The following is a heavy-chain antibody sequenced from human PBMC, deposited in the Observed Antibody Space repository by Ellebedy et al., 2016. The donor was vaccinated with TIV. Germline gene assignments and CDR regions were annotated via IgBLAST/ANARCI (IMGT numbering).Heavy chain of an antibody. CDR2: ISSSSSYI. CDR3: ARVWVGAKGSDY. J-gene: IGHJ4*02. D-gene: IGHD1-26*01. V-gene: IGHV3-21*04. Sequence: GESLKISXAASGFTFSSYSMNWVRQAPGKGLEWVSSISSSSSYIYYADSVKGRFTISRDNSKNTLYLQMNSLRAEDTAVYYCARVWVGAKGSDYWGQGTLVTVSS. CDR1: GFTFSSYS.